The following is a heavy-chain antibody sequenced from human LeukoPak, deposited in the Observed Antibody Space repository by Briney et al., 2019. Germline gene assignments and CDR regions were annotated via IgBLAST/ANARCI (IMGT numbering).Heavy chain of an antibody. CDR3: ARGTMVRGVIILKKYYYYYMDV. CDR2: IYTSGST. Sequence: SETLSLTCTVSGGSISSGSYYWSWIRQPAGKGLEWIGRIYTSGSTNYNPSLKSRVTISVDTSKNQFSLKLSSVTAADTAVYYCARGTMVRGVIILKKYYYYYMDVWGKGTTVTVSS. J-gene: IGHJ6*03. CDR1: GGSISSGSYY. D-gene: IGHD3-10*01. V-gene: IGHV4-61*02.